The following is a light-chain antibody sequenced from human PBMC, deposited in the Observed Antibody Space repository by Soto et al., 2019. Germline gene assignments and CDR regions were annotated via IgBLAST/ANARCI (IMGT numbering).Light chain of an antibody. CDR2: AAS. V-gene: IGKV1-39*01. J-gene: IGKJ1*01. CDR1: ESIRNN. CDR3: QQTYSTPRGA. Sequence: DIQMTQSPSSLSASVGDRVTITCRASESIRNNLNWYQQKPGKAPKLLIYAASTLQSGVPSRFSGGGSGTEFTLTIGSLQPKDFTTYYCQQTYSTPRGAFGQGTKVEFK.